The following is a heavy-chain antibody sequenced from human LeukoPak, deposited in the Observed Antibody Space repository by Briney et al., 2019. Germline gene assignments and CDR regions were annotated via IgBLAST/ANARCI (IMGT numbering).Heavy chain of an antibody. J-gene: IGHJ4*02. CDR3: ARYYYDSSGYYLDY. V-gene: IGHV4-30-2*01. CDR1: GGSISSGGYS. CDR2: IYHSGST. D-gene: IGHD3-22*01. Sequence: SETLSLTCAVSGGSISSGGYSWSWIRQPPGKGLEWIGYIYHSGSTYYNPSLKSRVTISVDTSKNQFSLRLSSVTAADTAVYYCARYYYDSSGYYLDYWGQGTLVTVSS.